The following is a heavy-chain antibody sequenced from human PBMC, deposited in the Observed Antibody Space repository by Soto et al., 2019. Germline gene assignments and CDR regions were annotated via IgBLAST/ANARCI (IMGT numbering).Heavy chain of an antibody. CDR3: AKDESFGVVIPRSNYFDY. Sequence: PGGSLRLSCAASGFTFSSYAMSWVRQAPGKGLEWVSAISGSGGSTYYADSVKGRFTISRDNSKNTLYLQMNSLRAEDTAVYYCAKDESFGVVIPRSNYFDYWGQGTLVTVSS. CDR1: GFTFSSYA. D-gene: IGHD3-3*01. V-gene: IGHV3-23*01. J-gene: IGHJ4*02. CDR2: ISGSGGST.